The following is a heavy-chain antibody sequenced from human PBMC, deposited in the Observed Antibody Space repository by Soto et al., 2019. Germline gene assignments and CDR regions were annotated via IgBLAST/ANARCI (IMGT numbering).Heavy chain of an antibody. V-gene: IGHV3-23*01. CDR2: ISGSGGST. CDR3: ARESEDLTSNFDY. Sequence: GGSLRLSCAASGFTFSSYAMSWVRQAPGKGLEWVSAISGSGGSTYYADSVKGRFTISRDNSKNTLYLEMNSLRAEDTAVYYCARESEDLTSNFDYWGQGTLVTVSS. CDR1: GFTFSSYA. J-gene: IGHJ4*02.